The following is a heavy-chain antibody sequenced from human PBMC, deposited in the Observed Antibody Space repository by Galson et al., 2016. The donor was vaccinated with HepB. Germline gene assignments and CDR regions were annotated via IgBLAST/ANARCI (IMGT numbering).Heavy chain of an antibody. CDR2: ISSSSSYI. CDR3: ARGSPYSSGWYYFDY. CDR1: GFTFSNYS. Sequence: SLRLSCAASGFTFSNYSMNWVRQAPGKGLEWVSSISSSSSYIYYADSVKGRFTISSDNAKNSLHLQMNSLRAEDTAVYYCARGSPYSSGWYYFDYWGQGTLVTVSS. V-gene: IGHV3-21*01. J-gene: IGHJ4*02. D-gene: IGHD6-19*01.